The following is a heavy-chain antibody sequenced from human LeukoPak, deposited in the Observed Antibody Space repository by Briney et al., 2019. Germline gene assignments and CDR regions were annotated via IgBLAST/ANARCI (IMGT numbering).Heavy chain of an antibody. V-gene: IGHV4-4*02. Sequence: PSETLSLTCAVSGGSISSSNWWSWVRQPPGKGLEWIGEIYHSGSTNYNPSLKSRVTISVDKSKNQFSLELSSVTAADTAVYYCASIAVALYYFDYWGQGTLVTVSS. D-gene: IGHD6-19*01. CDR1: GGSISSSNW. J-gene: IGHJ4*02. CDR2: IYHSGST. CDR3: ASIAVALYYFDY.